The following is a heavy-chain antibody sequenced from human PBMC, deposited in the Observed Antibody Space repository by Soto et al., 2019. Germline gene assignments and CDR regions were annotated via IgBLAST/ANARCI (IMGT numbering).Heavy chain of an antibody. D-gene: IGHD2-2*01. CDR3: VRDQKYFRVNGNWFDS. CDR2: VSGNNGAS. V-gene: IGHV1-18*04. J-gene: IGHJ5*01. CDR1: GYTSADFG. Sequence: ASVKVSCKASGYTSADFGISWVRQAPGQGLEWMGWVSGNNGASNPAPKVQGRMTMTLDTSTGVSYMVLRRPRSDDTAIYYCVRDQKYFRVNGNWFDSWGQGTLVTVSS.